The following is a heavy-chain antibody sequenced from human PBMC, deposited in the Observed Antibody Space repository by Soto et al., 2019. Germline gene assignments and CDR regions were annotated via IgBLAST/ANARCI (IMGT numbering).Heavy chain of an antibody. V-gene: IGHV1-69*13. CDR3: ARDGPDLYNWFDP. J-gene: IGHJ5*02. Sequence: SVKVSCKASGGTFSSYAISWVRQAPGQGLEWMGGIIPIFGTANYAQKFQGRVTITADESTSTAYMELSSLRSEDTAVYYCARDGPDLYNWFDPWGQGTLVTVSS. CDR1: GGTFSSYA. CDR2: IIPIFGTA.